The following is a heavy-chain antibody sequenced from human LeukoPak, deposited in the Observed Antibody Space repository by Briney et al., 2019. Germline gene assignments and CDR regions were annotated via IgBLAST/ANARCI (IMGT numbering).Heavy chain of an antibody. Sequence: GGSLRLSCAASGFTFSSYWLSWVRQAPGKGLEWVANIKQDGSEKYYVDSVKGRFTISRDNAKNSLYLQMDSLRAEDTAVYYCARLSSSSWSPFDYWGQGTLVTVSS. J-gene: IGHJ4*02. CDR2: IKQDGSEK. D-gene: IGHD6-13*01. V-gene: IGHV3-7*01. CDR1: GFTFSSYW. CDR3: ARLSSSSWSPFDY.